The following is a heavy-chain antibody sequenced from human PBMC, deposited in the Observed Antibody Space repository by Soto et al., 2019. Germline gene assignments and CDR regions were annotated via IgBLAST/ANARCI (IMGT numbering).Heavy chain of an antibody. CDR3: AKVRYSSPMGYYYGMDV. V-gene: IGHV1-69*13. CDR1: RVAFSKFI. D-gene: IGHD6-19*01. CDR2: IIPIFGTA. Sequence: SVKVSCKASRVAFSKFIVTWVRRAPGLGLEWVGGIIPIFGTANYAQKFQGRVTITADESTSTSYMEVNNLRSEDTAVYYCAKVRYSSPMGYYYGMDVWGQGTTVTVSS. J-gene: IGHJ6*02.